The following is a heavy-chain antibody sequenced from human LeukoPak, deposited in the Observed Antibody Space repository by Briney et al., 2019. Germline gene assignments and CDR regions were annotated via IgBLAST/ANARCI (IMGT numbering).Heavy chain of an antibody. D-gene: IGHD2-2*01. CDR2: INPNSGGT. CDR3: ARDQIGVVVPTAMLEGDAFDI. CDR1: GYTLTGYY. J-gene: IGHJ3*02. V-gene: IGHV1-2*02. Sequence: ASVKVSCTASGYTLTGYYMHWVRQAPGQGLEWMGWINPNSGGTNYAQKFQGRVTMTRDTSISTAYMELSRLRSDDTAVYYCARDQIGVVVPTAMLEGDAFDIWGQGTMVTVSS.